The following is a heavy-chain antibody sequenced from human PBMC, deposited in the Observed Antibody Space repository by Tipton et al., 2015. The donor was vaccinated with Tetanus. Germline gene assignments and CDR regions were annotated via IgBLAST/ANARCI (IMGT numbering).Heavy chain of an antibody. J-gene: IGHJ5*02. CDR3: ARDRGGGRVVRLNWFDP. CDR2: IYYSGST. Sequence: TLSLTCSVSGGSISGSNYFWNWIRQQPGKGPEWIGYIYYSGSTHYNPSLKSRLTISVDTSKNQFSLKLSSVTAADTAVYYCARDRGGGRVVRLNWFDPWGQGTLVTVSS. D-gene: IGHD3-10*01. CDR1: GGSISGSNYF. V-gene: IGHV4-31*03.